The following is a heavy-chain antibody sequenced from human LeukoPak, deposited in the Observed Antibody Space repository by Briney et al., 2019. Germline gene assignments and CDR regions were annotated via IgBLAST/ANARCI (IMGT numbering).Heavy chain of an antibody. Sequence: SETLSLTCTISGGSISSSRYYWGWIRQPPGKGLEWIGSIYYSGSTYYNPSLKSRVTISVDTSKNQFSLKLSSVTAADTAIYYCARAVIVVAAATQRNWFDPWGQGTLVTVSS. CDR2: IYYSGST. J-gene: IGHJ5*02. D-gene: IGHD2-15*01. CDR3: ARAVIVVAAATQRNWFDP. CDR1: GGSISSSRYY. V-gene: IGHV4-39*01.